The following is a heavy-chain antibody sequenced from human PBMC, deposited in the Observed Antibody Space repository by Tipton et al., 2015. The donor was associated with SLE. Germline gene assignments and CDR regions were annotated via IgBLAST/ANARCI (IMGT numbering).Heavy chain of an antibody. J-gene: IGHJ3*02. Sequence: TLSLTCTVSGASVSSHYWNWIRQTPGKGLEWIGYIYYSGDTNYIPSLKSRVTISVDTSKNQFSLRLSSVTAADTAVYYCARGGSSWYSYAFDIWGQGTMVTVSS. CDR1: GASVSSHY. D-gene: IGHD6-13*01. V-gene: IGHV4-59*02. CDR2: IYYSGDT. CDR3: ARGGSSWYSYAFDI.